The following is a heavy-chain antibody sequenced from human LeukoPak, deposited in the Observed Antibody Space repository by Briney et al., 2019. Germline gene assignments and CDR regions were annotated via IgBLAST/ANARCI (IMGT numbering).Heavy chain of an antibody. Sequence: PSETLSLTCTVSGGSISSSSYYWGWIRQPPGKGLEWIGSIYYSGSTYYNPSLKSRVTISVDTSKNQFSLKLSSVTAADTAVYYCARPYSSSWYEGFDYWGQGTLVTVSS. V-gene: IGHV4-39*01. CDR3: ARPYSSSWYEGFDY. D-gene: IGHD6-13*01. J-gene: IGHJ4*02. CDR1: GGSISSSSYY. CDR2: IYYSGST.